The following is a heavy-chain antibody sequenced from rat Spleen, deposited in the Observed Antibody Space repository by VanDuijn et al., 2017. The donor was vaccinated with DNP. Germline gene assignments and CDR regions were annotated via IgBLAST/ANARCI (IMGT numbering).Heavy chain of an antibody. D-gene: IGHD1-11*01. V-gene: IGHV2-41*01. Sequence: QVQLKESGPGLVQPSQTLSLTCTVAGFSLTSYNVHWVRQPPGKGLEWMGVIWNTGGTRYNSALKYRLSISKDTSKSQVFLKMNSLQTEDTATYYCARDGGSFGDYWSQGVMVTVSS. CDR3: ARDGGSFGDY. CDR2: IWNTGGT. J-gene: IGHJ2*01. CDR1: GFSLTSYN.